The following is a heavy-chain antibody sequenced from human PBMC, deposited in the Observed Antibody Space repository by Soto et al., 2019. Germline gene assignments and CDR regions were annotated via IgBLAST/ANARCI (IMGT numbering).Heavy chain of an antibody. D-gene: IGHD3-16*02. CDR2: ISGSGGST. Sequence: GGSLRLSCAASGFTFSSYAMSWVRQAPGKGLEWVSAISGSGGSTYYADSGKGRFTISRDNSKNTLYLQMNRLRAEDTAVYYCAKEIGGVVITFGGVIGVYFDYWGQGTLVTVSS. CDR1: GFTFSSYA. V-gene: IGHV3-23*01. CDR3: AKEIGGVVITFGGVIGVYFDY. J-gene: IGHJ4*02.